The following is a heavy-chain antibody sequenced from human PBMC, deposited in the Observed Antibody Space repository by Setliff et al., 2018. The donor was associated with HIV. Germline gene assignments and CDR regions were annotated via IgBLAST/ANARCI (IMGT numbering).Heavy chain of an antibody. V-gene: IGHV4-38-2*01. CDR2: IYHSGST. D-gene: IGHD3-22*01. J-gene: IGHJ4*02. CDR3: ARAADYYDSSGYWAPPRYFDY. Sequence: SETLSLTCAVSGYSISSGYYWGWIRQPPGKGLEWIGSIYHSGSTYYNPSLKSRVTISVDTSKNQFSLKLSSVTAADTAVYFCARAADYYDSSGYWAPPRYFDYWGQGTLVTVSS. CDR1: GYSISSGYY.